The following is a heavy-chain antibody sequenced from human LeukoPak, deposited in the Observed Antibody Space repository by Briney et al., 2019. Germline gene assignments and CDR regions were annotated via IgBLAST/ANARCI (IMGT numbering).Heavy chain of an antibody. D-gene: IGHD3-10*01. CDR1: GFTFSSYG. J-gene: IGHJ4*02. V-gene: IGHV3-33*01. CDR2: IWYDGSNK. Sequence: GRSLRLSCAASGFTFSSYGMHWVRQAPGKGLEWVAVIWYDGSNKYYADSVKGRFTIPRDNSKNTLYLQMNSLRAEDTAVYYCARGGVAVDYWGQGTLVTVSS. CDR3: ARGGVAVDY.